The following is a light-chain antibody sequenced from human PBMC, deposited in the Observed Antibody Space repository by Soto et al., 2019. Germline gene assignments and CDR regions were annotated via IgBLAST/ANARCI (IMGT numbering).Light chain of an antibody. CDR3: QQYNSYSTWT. V-gene: IGKV1-9*01. CDR2: AAS. Sequence: DIQMTPSPSSLSASVGDRVTITCRASQSISRYLNWYQQKPGKAPKLLIYAASTLQSGVPSRFSGSGSGTEFTLTISSLQPDDFATYYCQQYNSYSTWTFGQGTKVE. J-gene: IGKJ1*01. CDR1: QSISRY.